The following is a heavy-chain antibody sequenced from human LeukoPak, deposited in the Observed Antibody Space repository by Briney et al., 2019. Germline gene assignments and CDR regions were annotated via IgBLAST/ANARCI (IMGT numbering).Heavy chain of an antibody. V-gene: IGHV4-39*07. J-gene: IGHJ4*02. CDR3: ARGRYDFWSGYWTDY. CDR1: GGSISSSSYY. D-gene: IGHD3-3*01. CDR2: IYCSGST. Sequence: SETLSLTCTVSGGSISSSSYYWGWIRQPPGEGLEWIGSIYCSGSTNYNPSLKSRVTISVDTSKNQFSLKLSSVTAADTAVYYCARGRYDFWSGYWTDYWGQGTLVTVSS.